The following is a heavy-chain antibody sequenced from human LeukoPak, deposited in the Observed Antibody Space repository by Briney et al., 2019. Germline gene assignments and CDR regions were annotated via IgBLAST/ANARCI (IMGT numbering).Heavy chain of an antibody. J-gene: IGHJ4*02. CDR2: ISYDGSNK. CDR3: ALNRGSGWYFHY. D-gene: IGHD6-19*01. V-gene: IGHV3-30*04. CDR1: GFIFSSYA. Sequence: GRSLRLSCAASGFIFSSYAMHWVRQAPGEGLEWVAVISYDGSNKYADSVKGRFTISRDNSKNTLYLQMNSLRAEDTAVYYCALNRGSGWYFHYWGQGTLVTVSS.